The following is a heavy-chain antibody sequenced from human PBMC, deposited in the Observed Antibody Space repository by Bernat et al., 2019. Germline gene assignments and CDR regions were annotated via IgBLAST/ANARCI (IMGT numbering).Heavy chain of an antibody. V-gene: IGHV3-21*01. CDR3: ARDRAGGRFLEWPTLYYMDV. CDR1: GFTFSSYA. J-gene: IGHJ6*03. CDR2: ISGSSSYI. Sequence: EVQLLESGGGLVQPGGSLRLSCAASGFTFSSYAMSWVRQAPGKGLEWVSAISGSSSYIYYADSVKGRFTISRDNAKNSLYLQMNSLRAEDTAVYYCARDRAGGRFLEWPTLYYMDVWGKGTTVTVSS. D-gene: IGHD3-3*01.